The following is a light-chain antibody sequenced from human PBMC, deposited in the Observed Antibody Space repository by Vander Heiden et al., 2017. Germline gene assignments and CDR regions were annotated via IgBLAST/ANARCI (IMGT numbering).Light chain of an antibody. CDR1: SSDVGGYKY. J-gene: IGLJ2*01. CDR2: EVT. V-gene: IGLV2-8*01. Sequence: QSALTQPPFASGSPGPSVTVSCTGTSSDVGGYKYVSWYQQQPGKAPKLMIYEVTKRPSGVPDRFSGSKSGNTASLTVSGLQAEDEADYYCISYAGSNNLVFGGGTKLTVL. CDR3: ISYAGSNNLV.